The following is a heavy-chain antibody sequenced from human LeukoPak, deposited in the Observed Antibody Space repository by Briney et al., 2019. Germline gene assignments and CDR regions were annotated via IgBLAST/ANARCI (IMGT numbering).Heavy chain of an antibody. J-gene: IGHJ4*02. Sequence: GGSLRLSCTASGFTFGDYAMSWTRQAPGKGLEWVGFIRSKAYGETADYAASVKGRFTISRDDSKAIAYLQMNSLKTEDTAVYHYTRDRGAYNLYDYWGQGTLVTVSS. CDR3: TRDRGAYNLYDY. D-gene: IGHD1-1*01. CDR2: IRSKAYGETA. CDR1: GFTFGDYA. V-gene: IGHV3-49*03.